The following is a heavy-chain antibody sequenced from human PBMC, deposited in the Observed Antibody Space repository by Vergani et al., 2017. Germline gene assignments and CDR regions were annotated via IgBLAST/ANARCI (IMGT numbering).Heavy chain of an antibody. CDR2: IYYSGST. V-gene: IGHV4-59*01. CDR3: ARETGDRYFDY. J-gene: IGHJ4*02. D-gene: IGHD7-27*01. Sequence: QVQLQESGPGLVKPSETLSLTCTVSGGSISSYYWSWIRQPPGKGLEWIGYIYYSGSTNYNPSLKSRVTISVDTSKNQFSLKLSSVNAADTAVYYCARETGDRYFDYWGQGTLVTVSS. CDR1: GGSISSYY.